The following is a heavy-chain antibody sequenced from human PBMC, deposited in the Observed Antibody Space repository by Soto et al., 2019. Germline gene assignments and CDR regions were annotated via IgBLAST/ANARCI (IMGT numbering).Heavy chain of an antibody. CDR2: ISGSGGST. CDR3: ANVTTVTTAYFDY. J-gene: IGHJ4*02. D-gene: IGHD4-4*01. Sequence: GGSLRLSCAASGFTFSSYAMSWVRQAPGKGLEWVSAISGSGGSTYYADSVKGRFTISRDNSKNTLYLQMNSLRAEDTAVYYCANVTTVTTAYFDYWGQGTLVTVSS. CDR1: GFTFSSYA. V-gene: IGHV3-23*01.